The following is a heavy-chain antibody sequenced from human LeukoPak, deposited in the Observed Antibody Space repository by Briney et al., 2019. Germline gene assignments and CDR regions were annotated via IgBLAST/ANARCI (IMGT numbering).Heavy chain of an antibody. CDR3: ARVYIAVAGYYYYYMDV. CDR1: GFTFSAYN. V-gene: IGHV3-21*01. Sequence: GGSLRLSCAASGFTFSAYNMDWFRQAPGKGLEWVSSISGDNEYIYYADSVKGRFTISRDNAKNALYLQMNSLRAEDTAVYYCARVYIAVAGYYYYYMDVWGKGTTVTVSS. CDR2: ISGDNEYI. J-gene: IGHJ6*03. D-gene: IGHD6-19*01.